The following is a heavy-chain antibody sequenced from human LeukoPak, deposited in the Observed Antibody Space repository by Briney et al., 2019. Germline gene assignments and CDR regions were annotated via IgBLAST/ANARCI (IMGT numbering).Heavy chain of an antibody. Sequence: SETLSLTCTVSGGSISSYYWSWIRQPPGKGLEWIGYIYYSGSTNYNPSLKSRVTISVDTSKNQFSLKVSSVTAADTAVYYCARARGSYYVDYWGQGTLVSVSS. CDR1: GGSISSYY. V-gene: IGHV4-59*01. J-gene: IGHJ4*02. CDR2: IYYSGST. D-gene: IGHD1-26*01. CDR3: ARARGSYYVDY.